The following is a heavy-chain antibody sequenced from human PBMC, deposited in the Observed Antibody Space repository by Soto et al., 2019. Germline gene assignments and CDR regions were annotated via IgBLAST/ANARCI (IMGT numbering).Heavy chain of an antibody. CDR2: MSSSSSYI. CDR1: GFPFSSYP. D-gene: IGHD2-15*01. Sequence: GGSLRLSCSASGFPFSSYPMHWVRQAPGKGLEWVSSMSSSSSYIYYAASVKGRFTISRDNAKNSLYLQRNSLRAEDTALYYFSISQDRGGRTPFIYWGQGTHVTVSS. CDR3: SISQDRGGRTPFIY. J-gene: IGHJ4*02. V-gene: IGHV3-21*04.